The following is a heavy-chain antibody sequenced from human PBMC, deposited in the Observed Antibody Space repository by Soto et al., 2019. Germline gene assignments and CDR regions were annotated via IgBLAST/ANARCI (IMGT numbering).Heavy chain of an antibody. Sequence: EVQLVESGGVLVQPGGSLRLSCAASGFSFSTNWMHWVRQVPGKGLVWVSRLSRDGSSANYADSVKGRFTISRDNAKNTLYLQMHSLTAEDTAIYYCARGPTGWYGFDYWGQGTLVTVSS. CDR1: GFSFSTNW. CDR3: ARGPTGWYGFDY. J-gene: IGHJ4*02. D-gene: IGHD6-19*01. V-gene: IGHV3-74*01. CDR2: LSRDGSSA.